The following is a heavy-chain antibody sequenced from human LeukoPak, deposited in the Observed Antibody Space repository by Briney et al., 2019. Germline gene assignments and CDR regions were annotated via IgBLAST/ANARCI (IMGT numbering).Heavy chain of an antibody. V-gene: IGHV3-74*01. Sequence: GGSLRLSCAASGFTFSSYWMHWVRQAPGKGLVWVSRINSDGSSTSYADSVKGRFTISRDNAKNSLYLQMNNLRAEDMALYYCAKDIGPLTPSYDPSGYSGAFDYWGQGTLVIVSS. CDR3: AKDIGPLTPSYDPSGYSGAFDY. CDR1: GFTFSSYW. CDR2: INSDGSST. D-gene: IGHD3-22*01. J-gene: IGHJ4*02.